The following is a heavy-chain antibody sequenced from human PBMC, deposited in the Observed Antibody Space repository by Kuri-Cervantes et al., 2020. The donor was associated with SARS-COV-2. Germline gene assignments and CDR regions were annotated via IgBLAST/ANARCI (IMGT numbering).Heavy chain of an antibody. V-gene: IGHV3-23*01. CDR3: TTDWGVYDILTGLRYYFGY. J-gene: IGHJ4*02. Sequence: GESLKISCTASGFTFGDYAMSWVRQAPGKGLEWVSATNGGGTYTYYADSVKGRFTISRDNSKNTLYLQMNSLRADDTAVYYCTTDWGVYDILTGLRYYFGYWGQGTLVTVSS. D-gene: IGHD3-9*01. CDR1: GFTFGDYA. CDR2: TNGGGTYT.